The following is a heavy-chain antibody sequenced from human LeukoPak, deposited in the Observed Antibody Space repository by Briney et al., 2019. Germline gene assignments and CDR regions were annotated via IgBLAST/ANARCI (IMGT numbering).Heavy chain of an antibody. CDR1: GGSISSSGYY. V-gene: IGHV4-39*07. CDR2: IYYGGST. CDR3: ATADGREPF. D-gene: IGHD1-14*01. J-gene: IGHJ4*02. Sequence: SETLSLTCTVSGGSISSSGYYWGWIRQPPGKGLEWIGSIYYGGSTYDNPSLKSRVTISVDTSKNQFSLKLSSVTATDTALYYCATADGREPFWGQGTLVTVSS.